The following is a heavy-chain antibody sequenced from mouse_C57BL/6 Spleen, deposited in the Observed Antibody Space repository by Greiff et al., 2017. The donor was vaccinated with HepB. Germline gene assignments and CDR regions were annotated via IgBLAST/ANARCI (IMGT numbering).Heavy chain of an antibody. D-gene: IGHD2-4*01. J-gene: IGHJ4*01. CDR3: AGDYDDAMDY. CDR2: IYPRSGNT. CDR1: GYTFTSYG. Sequence: QVQLQQSGAELARPGASVKLSCKASGYTFTSYGISWVKQRTGQGLEWIGEIYPRSGNTYYNEKFKGKATLTADKSSSTAYMELRSLTSEDSAVYFCAGDYDDAMDYWGQGTSVTVSS. V-gene: IGHV1-81*01.